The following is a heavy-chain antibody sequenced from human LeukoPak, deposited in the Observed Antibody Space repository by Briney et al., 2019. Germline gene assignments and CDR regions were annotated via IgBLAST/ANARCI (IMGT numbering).Heavy chain of an antibody. D-gene: IGHD6-6*01. CDR3: ARGPSDSSSSHIFDY. J-gene: IGHJ4*02. CDR1: GGSFSGYY. Sequence: SETLSLTCAVYGGSFSGYYWSWIRQPPGKGLEWIGEINHSGSTNYNPSLKSRVTISVDTSKNQFSLKLSSVTAADTAVYYCARGPSDSSSSHIFDYWGQGTLVTVSS. V-gene: IGHV4-34*01. CDR2: INHSGST.